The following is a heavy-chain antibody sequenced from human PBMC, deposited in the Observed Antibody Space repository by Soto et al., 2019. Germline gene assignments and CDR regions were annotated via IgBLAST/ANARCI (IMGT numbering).Heavy chain of an antibody. Sequence: SETLSLTCNVSGFSISSGFYWGWVRQPPGKGLGWIGAIYHSGTTYFNPSLKSRVTMAIDTSKNQFSLSLASVAAADTAMYYCARGMNPQDYWGQGTLVTVSS. CDR3: ARGMNPQDY. J-gene: IGHJ4*02. V-gene: IGHV4-38-2*02. CDR1: GFSISSGFY. CDR2: IYHSGTT. D-gene: IGHD6-13*01.